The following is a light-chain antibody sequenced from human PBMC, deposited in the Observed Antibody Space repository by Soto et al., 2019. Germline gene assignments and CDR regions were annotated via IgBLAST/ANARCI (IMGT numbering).Light chain of an antibody. J-gene: IGLJ2*01. CDR1: SSDVGSYNR. Sequence: QSVLTQPPSVSGSPGQSVTISCTGTSSDVGSYNRVSGYHQPPGTAPKFLIYEVTYQPSGFPDRFSGSKSANTASLPLSGLQAEDEGDYYGSSYATSSALVFGGGPKLTVL. CDR3: SSYATSSALV. CDR2: EVT. V-gene: IGLV2-18*02.